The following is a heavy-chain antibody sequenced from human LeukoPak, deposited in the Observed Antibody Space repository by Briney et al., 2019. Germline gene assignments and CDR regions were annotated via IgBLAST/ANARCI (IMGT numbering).Heavy chain of an antibody. CDR2: IRSKAYGGTT. CDR3: TRTTVGATSFSDY. Sequence: GGSLRLSCTASGFTFGDYAMSWFRQAPGKGLEWVGFIRSKAYGGTTEYAASVKGRFTISRDDSKSIAYLQMNSLKTEDTAVYYCTRTTVGATSFSDYWGQGTLVTVSS. CDR1: GFTFGDYA. V-gene: IGHV3-49*03. D-gene: IGHD1-26*01. J-gene: IGHJ4*02.